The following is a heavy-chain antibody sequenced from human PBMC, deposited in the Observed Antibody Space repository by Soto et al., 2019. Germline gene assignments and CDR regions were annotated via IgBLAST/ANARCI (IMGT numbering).Heavy chain of an antibody. Sequence: PGGSLRLSCAASGFTFSSYAMHWVRQAPGKGLEWVAVISYDGSNKYYADSVKGRFTISRDNSKNTLYLQMNSLRAEDTAVYYCARESPYQLLRNAFDIWGQGTMVTVSS. D-gene: IGHD2-2*01. CDR2: ISYDGSNK. V-gene: IGHV3-30-3*01. CDR3: ARESPYQLLRNAFDI. J-gene: IGHJ3*02. CDR1: GFTFSSYA.